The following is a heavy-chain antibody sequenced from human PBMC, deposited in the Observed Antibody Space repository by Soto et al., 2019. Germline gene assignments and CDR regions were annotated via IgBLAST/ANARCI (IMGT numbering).Heavy chain of an antibody. Sequence: QVQLVQSGAEVKKPGSSVKVSCEASGGTFSSSDINWVRQAPGQGLEWMGGIIPIFSPAKYAQKFQGRVTITADESTSTAYLERTALTFDDTAVYYCARGLHDYDNTGYHPAYFDYWGQGTLVTVSS. D-gene: IGHD3-22*01. CDR3: ARGLHDYDNTGYHPAYFDY. CDR2: IIPIFSPA. J-gene: IGHJ4*02. V-gene: IGHV1-69*01. CDR1: GGTFSSSD.